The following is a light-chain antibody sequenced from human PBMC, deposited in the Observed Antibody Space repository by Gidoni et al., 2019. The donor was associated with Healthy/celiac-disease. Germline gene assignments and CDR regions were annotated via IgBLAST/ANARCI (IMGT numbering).Light chain of an antibody. CDR1: RSVLYSSNNKNY. CDR2: WAS. J-gene: IGKJ1*01. V-gene: IGKV4-1*01. Sequence: DIVMTQSPASLAVSLGERATINCKSSRSVLYSSNNKNYLAWYQQQPGQPPKLLIYWASTRESGVPDRFSGSGSGTDFTLTISSLQAEDVAVYYCQQYYSTRTFGQXTKVEI. CDR3: QQYYSTRT.